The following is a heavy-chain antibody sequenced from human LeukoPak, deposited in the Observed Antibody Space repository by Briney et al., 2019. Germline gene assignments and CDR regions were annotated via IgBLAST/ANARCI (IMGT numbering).Heavy chain of an antibody. Sequence: GESLKISCKGSGYSLTSYWIGWVRQMPGKGLEWMGIIYPGDSDTRYSPSFQGQVTISADKSISTAYLQWSSLKASDTAMYYCARTYYYDSSGYYSEPYFDYWGQGTLVTVSS. D-gene: IGHD3-22*01. V-gene: IGHV5-51*01. CDR3: ARTYYYDSSGYYSEPYFDY. J-gene: IGHJ4*02. CDR1: GYSLTSYW. CDR2: IYPGDSDT.